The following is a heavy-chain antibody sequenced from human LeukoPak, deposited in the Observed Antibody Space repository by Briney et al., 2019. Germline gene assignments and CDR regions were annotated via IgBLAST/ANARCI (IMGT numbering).Heavy chain of an antibody. V-gene: IGHV3-11*04. J-gene: IGHJ4*02. Sequence: GGSLRLSCAASGFTFSDYYMSWIRQAPGKGLEWVSYISSSGSTIYYADSVKGRFTISRDNARNSLYLQMNSLRAEDTAVYYCARAFRPGIAAVWGQGTLVTVSS. D-gene: IGHD6-13*01. CDR2: ISSSGSTI. CDR1: GFTFSDYY. CDR3: ARAFRPGIAAV.